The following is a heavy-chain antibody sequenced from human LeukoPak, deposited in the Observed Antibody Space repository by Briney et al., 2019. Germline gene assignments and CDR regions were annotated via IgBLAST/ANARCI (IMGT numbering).Heavy chain of an antibody. CDR3: ARDDSGYGRSHY. J-gene: IGHJ4*02. V-gene: IGHV4-30-4*01. Sequence: SQTLSLTCTVSGGSISSGDYYWTWIRQPPGKGLEWIGYIYYSGTTYYNPSLKSRITISVDTSKDQFSLHLNSVTAADTAVYYCARDDSGYGRSHYWGQGTLVTASS. CDR1: GGSISSGDYY. CDR2: IYYSGTT. D-gene: IGHD5-12*01.